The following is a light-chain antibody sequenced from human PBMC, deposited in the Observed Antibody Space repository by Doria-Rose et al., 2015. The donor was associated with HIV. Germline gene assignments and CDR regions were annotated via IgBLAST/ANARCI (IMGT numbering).Light chain of an antibody. CDR2: DAS. CDR1: QRVKSSY. CDR3: QQYGTSRGT. J-gene: IGKJ5*01. Sequence: TQSPGTLSLSPGERATLSCRASQRVKSSYLAWYQQKPGKAPRLLIYDASTRATGIPDRFSGSGSGTGFTLTISRLEPEDVAVYYCQQYGTSRGTFGQGTRLEIK. V-gene: IGKV3-20*01.